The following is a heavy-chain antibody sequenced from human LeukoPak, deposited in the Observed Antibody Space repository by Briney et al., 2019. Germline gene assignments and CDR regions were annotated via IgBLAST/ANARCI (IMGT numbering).Heavy chain of an antibody. CDR3: AKVIGIAARHNWFDP. D-gene: IGHD6-6*01. V-gene: IGHV4-59*01. J-gene: IGHJ5*02. Sequence: PSETLSLTCTVSGGSISSYYWSWIRQPPGKGLEWIGYTYYSGSTNYNPSLKSRVTISVDTSKNQFSLKLSSVTAADTAVYYCAKVIGIAARHNWFDPWGQGTLVTVSS. CDR2: TYYSGST. CDR1: GGSISSYY.